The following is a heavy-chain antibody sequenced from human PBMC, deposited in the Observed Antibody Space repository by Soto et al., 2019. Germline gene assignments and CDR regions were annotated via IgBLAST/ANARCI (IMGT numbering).Heavy chain of an antibody. CDR3: ARVPIVVVVAATPDYYFDY. Sequence: QVQLQESGPGLVKPSQTLSLTCTVSGGSISSGDYYWSWIRQPPGKGLEWIGYIYYSGSTYYNPSLMSRVTLSVATSKTQFSLKLSSVTAADTAVYYCARVPIVVVVAATPDYYFDYWGQGTLVTVSS. V-gene: IGHV4-30-4*01. J-gene: IGHJ4*02. D-gene: IGHD2-15*01. CDR1: GGSISSGDYY. CDR2: IYYSGST.